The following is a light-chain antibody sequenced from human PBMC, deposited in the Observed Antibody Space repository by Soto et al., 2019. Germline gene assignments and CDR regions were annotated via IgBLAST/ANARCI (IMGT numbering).Light chain of an antibody. V-gene: IGKV1-5*01. CDR1: QSISSW. J-gene: IGKJ1*01. CDR2: DAS. CDR3: QQYNSYSPLT. Sequence: DIQMTQSPSTLSASVGDRVTITCRASQSISSWLAWYQQKPGKAPKLLIYDASSLESGVPSRFRGSGSGTEFTLTISSLQPYDFATYYCQQYNSYSPLTFGQGTKVEIK.